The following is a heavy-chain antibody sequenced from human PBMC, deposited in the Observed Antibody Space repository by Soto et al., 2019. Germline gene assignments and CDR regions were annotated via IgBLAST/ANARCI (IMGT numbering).Heavy chain of an antibody. Sequence: QVQLQESGPGLVKPSQTLSLTCTVSGGSISSGGYYWSWIRQHPGKGLEWIGYIYYSGSTYYNPSLKTRVTISVDTSKNQFSLKLSSVTAADTAVYYCARDLRLLPETNWFDPWGQGTLVTVSS. CDR2: IYYSGST. D-gene: IGHD3-22*01. V-gene: IGHV4-31*03. J-gene: IGHJ5*02. CDR1: GGSISSGGYY. CDR3: ARDLRLLPETNWFDP.